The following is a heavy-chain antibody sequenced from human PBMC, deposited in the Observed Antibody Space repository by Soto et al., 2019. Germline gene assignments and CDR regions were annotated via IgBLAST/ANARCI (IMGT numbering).Heavy chain of an antibody. J-gene: IGHJ4*02. CDR3: ASRYSSGSYDTDY. D-gene: IGHD6-19*01. Sequence: GGSLRLSCAASGFTVSSNYMSWVRQAPGKGLEWVSVIYSGGSTYYADSVKGRFTISRDNSKNTLYLQMNSLRAEDTAVYYCASRYSSGSYDTDYWGQGTLATVSS. CDR2: IYSGGST. CDR1: GFTVSSNY. V-gene: IGHV3-66*01.